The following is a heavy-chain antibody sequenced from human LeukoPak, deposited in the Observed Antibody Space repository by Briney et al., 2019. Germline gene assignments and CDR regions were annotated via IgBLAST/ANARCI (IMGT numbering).Heavy chain of an antibody. CDR1: GGSFSGYY. J-gene: IGHJ4*02. V-gene: IGHV4-34*01. CDR2: INHSGST. CDR3: ARDGEGAYGKHFDY. D-gene: IGHD4-17*01. Sequence: PSETLSLTCAVYGGSFSGYYWSWIRQPPGKGLEWIGEINHSGSTNYNPSLKSRVTISVDTSKNQFSLKLSSVTAADTAVYYCARDGEGAYGKHFDYWGQGTLVTVSS.